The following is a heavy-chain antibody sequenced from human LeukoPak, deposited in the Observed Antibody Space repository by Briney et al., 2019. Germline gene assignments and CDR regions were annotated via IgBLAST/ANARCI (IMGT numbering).Heavy chain of an antibody. D-gene: IGHD3-3*01. CDR2: FSGSGGRT. Sequence: GGSLRLSCAASGFTFSSYAMSWVRQAPGKGLEWVSSFSGSGGRTYYADSVKGRFTISRDNSKNTLYLQLNSLRAEDTAIYYCAHHGGGTIRIAAFDIWGQGTMVTVSS. V-gene: IGHV3-23*01. J-gene: IGHJ3*02. CDR3: AHHGGGTIRIAAFDI. CDR1: GFTFSSYA.